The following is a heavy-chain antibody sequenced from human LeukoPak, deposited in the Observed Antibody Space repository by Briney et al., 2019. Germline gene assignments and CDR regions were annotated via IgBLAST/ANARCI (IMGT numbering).Heavy chain of an antibody. CDR2: IYYSGST. CDR1: GGSISSGGYY. CDR3: ARDGSGSYLNWFDP. D-gene: IGHD3-10*01. Sequence: SETLSLTCTVSGGSISSGGYYWSWIRQHPGKGLEWIGYIYYSGSTYYNPSLKSRVTISVDTSKNQFSLKLSSVTAADTAVYYCARDGSGSYLNWFDPWGQGTLVTLPS. J-gene: IGHJ5*02. V-gene: IGHV4-31*03.